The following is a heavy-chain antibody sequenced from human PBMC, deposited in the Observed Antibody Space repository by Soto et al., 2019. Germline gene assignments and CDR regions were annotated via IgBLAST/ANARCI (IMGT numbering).Heavy chain of an antibody. Sequence: QVQLVQSGAEVKKPGASVKVSCKASGYTFTGYYMHWVRQAPGQGLEWMGWINPNSGGTNYAQKFQGWVTMTRDTSISTAYMELSRLRSDDTAAYYCARERRYSYGYYYFYGMDVWGQGTTVTVSS. D-gene: IGHD5-18*01. CDR2: INPNSGGT. V-gene: IGHV1-2*04. J-gene: IGHJ6*02. CDR1: GYTFTGYY. CDR3: ARERRYSYGYYYFYGMDV.